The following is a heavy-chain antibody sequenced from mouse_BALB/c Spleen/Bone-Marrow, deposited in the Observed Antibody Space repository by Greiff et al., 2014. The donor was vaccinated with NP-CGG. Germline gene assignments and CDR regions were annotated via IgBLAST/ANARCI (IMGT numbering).Heavy chain of an antibody. J-gene: IGHJ3*01. CDR2: INPSTGYT. Sequence: QVQLQQSGAELAKPGASVKMSCKASGYTFTSYWMHWVKQRPGQGLEWIGYINPSTGYTDYNQKFKDKAILTADKSSSTAYMQLSSLTSEDSAVYYCARRLNWDWFAYWGQGTLVTVSA. CDR1: GYTFTSYW. D-gene: IGHD4-1*01. CDR3: ARRLNWDWFAY. V-gene: IGHV1-7*01.